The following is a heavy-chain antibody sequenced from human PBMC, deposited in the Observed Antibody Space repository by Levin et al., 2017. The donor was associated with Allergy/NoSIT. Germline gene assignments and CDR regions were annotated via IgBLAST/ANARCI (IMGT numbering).Heavy chain of an antibody. Sequence: GGSLRLSCAASGFTFSSYGMHWVRQAPGKGLEWVAVIWYDGSNKYYADSVKGRFTISRDNSKNTLYLQMNSLRAEDTAVYYCARDVYSSGWFYQLDYWGQGTLVTVSS. D-gene: IGHD6-19*01. V-gene: IGHV3-33*01. CDR2: IWYDGSNK. CDR3: ARDVYSSGWFYQLDY. CDR1: GFTFSSYG. J-gene: IGHJ4*02.